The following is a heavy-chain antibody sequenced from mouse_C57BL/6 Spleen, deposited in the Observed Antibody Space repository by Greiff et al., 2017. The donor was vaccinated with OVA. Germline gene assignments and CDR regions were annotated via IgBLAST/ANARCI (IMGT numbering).Heavy chain of an antibody. V-gene: IGHV1-82*01. J-gene: IGHJ3*01. CDR3: ARSVAY. CDR2: IYPGDGDT. Sequence: VKLMESGPELVKPGASVKISCKASGYAFSSSWMNWVKQRPGKGLEWIGRIYPGDGDTNYNGKFKGKATLTADKSSSTAYMQLSSLTSEDSAVYVCARSVAYWGQGTLVTVSA. CDR1: GYAFSSSW.